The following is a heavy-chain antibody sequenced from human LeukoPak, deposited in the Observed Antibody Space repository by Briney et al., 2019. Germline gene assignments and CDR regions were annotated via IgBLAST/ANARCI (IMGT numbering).Heavy chain of an antibody. D-gene: IGHD2-2*01. CDR2: ISPNSGGT. CDR3: AREGKIPAAMGYDY. CDR1: GYTFTGYY. V-gene: IGHV1-2*02. J-gene: IGHJ4*02. Sequence: ASVTVSCKASGYTFTGYYMHWVRQAPGQGLEWMGWISPNSGGTNYAQKFQGRVTMTRDASISTAYMELSRLRSDDTAVYYCAREGKIPAAMGYDYWGQGTLVTVSS.